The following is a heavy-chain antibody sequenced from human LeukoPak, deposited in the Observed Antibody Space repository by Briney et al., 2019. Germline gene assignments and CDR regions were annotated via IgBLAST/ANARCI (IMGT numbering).Heavy chain of an antibody. CDR3: ARVADYSPGLTNVPY. CDR1: HHTFRGYY. V-gene: IGHV1-2*02. D-gene: IGHD1-26*01. Sequence: ASLKVSYQTAHHTFRGYYMDWMRQAPGQGPERLAGINPSTGVANYAQKFQGRVTMTRDTSISTAYMDLSRLRSDDTAVYYCARVADYSPGLTNVPYWGQGTLVTVSS. CDR2: INPSTGVA. J-gene: IGHJ4*02.